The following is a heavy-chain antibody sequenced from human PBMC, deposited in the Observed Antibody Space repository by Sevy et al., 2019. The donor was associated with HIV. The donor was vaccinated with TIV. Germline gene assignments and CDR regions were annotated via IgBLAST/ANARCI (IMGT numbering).Heavy chain of an antibody. J-gene: IGHJ4*02. D-gene: IGHD6-19*01. CDR1: GVSISPYY. V-gene: IGHV4-59*01. CDR2: IYYTGSS. CDR3: ARGGPIQRRLDYFDT. Sequence: SETLSLTCTVSGVSISPYYWTWVRQPPGKGLEWIGYIYYTGSSDHNSSHKSRVTTSVDTSKNQFSLRLTSVTAADTAIYYCARGGPIQRRLDYFDTWGQGTLVTVSS.